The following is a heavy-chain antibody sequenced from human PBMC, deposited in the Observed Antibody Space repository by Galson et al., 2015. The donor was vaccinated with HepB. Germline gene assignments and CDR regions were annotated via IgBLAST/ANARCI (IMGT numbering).Heavy chain of an antibody. V-gene: IGHV3-9*01. D-gene: IGHD6-19*01. CDR1: GFTFDDYA. Sequence: SLRLSCAASGFTFDDYAMHWVRQAPGKGLEWVSGISWNSGSIGYADSVKGRFTISRDNAKNSLYLQMNSLRAEDTALYYCAKDKGGYAVAIDYWGQGTLVTVSS. CDR2: ISWNSGSI. J-gene: IGHJ4*02. CDR3: AKDKGGYAVAIDY.